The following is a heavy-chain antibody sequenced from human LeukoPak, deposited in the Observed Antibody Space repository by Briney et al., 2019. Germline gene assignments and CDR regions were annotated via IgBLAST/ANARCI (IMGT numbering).Heavy chain of an antibody. CDR3: ASYDILTGFVFDY. CDR2: INHSGST. V-gene: IGHV4-34*01. Sequence: SETLSLTCTVSGGSIRSYYWSWIRQPPGKGLEWIGEINHSGSTNYNPSLKSRVTISVDTSKNQFSLKLSSVTAADTAVYYCASYDILTGFVFDYWGQGTLVTVSS. D-gene: IGHD3-9*01. J-gene: IGHJ4*02. CDR1: GGSIRSYY.